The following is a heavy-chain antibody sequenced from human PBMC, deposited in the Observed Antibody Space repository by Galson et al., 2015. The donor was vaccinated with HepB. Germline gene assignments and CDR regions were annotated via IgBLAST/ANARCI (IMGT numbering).Heavy chain of an antibody. CDR3: ARIRRWELLLLDP. CDR1: GFTFSSYS. Sequence: LRLSCAASGFTFSSYSMNWVRQAPGKGLEWVSYISSSSTIYYADSVKGRFTISRDNAKNSLYLQMNSLRDEDTAVYYCARIRRWELLLLDPWGQGTLVTVSS. V-gene: IGHV3-48*02. J-gene: IGHJ5*02. CDR2: ISSSSTI. D-gene: IGHD1-26*01.